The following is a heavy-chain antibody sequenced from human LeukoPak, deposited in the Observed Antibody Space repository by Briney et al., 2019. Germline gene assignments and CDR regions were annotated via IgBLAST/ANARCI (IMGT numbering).Heavy chain of an antibody. J-gene: IGHJ4*02. CDR1: GFTFNNYW. CDR3: ARDRGFFDY. Sequence: PGGSLRLSCEASGFTFNNYWMSWVRQAPGKGLEWVANIRYDGSEKNYVDSVKGRFTISRDNAKNSLYLQMNSLRAEDTAVYYCARDRGFFDYWGQGTLVTVSS. V-gene: IGHV3-7*01. CDR2: IRYDGSEK.